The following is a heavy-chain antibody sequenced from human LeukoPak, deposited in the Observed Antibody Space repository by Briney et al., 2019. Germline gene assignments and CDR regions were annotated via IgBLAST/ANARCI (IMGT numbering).Heavy chain of an antibody. Sequence: KPSETLSLTCIVSGGSISSYYWSWIRQPPGKGLEWIGYIYYSGSTNYNPSLKSRVTISVDTSKNQFSLKLSSVTAADTAVYYCARWAVTSWFDPWGQGTLVTVSS. J-gene: IGHJ5*02. CDR2: IYYSGST. D-gene: IGHD4-17*01. V-gene: IGHV4-59*01. CDR1: GGSISSYY. CDR3: ARWAVTSWFDP.